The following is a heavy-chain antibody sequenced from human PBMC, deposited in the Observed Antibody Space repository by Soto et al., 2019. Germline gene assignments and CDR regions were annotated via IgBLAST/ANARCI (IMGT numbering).Heavy chain of an antibody. V-gene: IGHV1-18*04. J-gene: IGHJ6*02. CDR3: ARERKAARPRGYYYYYGMDV. CDR2: ISAYNGNT. D-gene: IGHD6-6*01. CDR1: GYTFTSYG. Sequence: ASLKVSCKASGYTFTSYGISWVRQAPGQGLEWMGWISAYNGNTNYAQKLQGRVTMTTDTSTSTAYMELRSLRSDDTAVYYCARERKAARPRGYYYYYGMDVWGQGTTVTVSS.